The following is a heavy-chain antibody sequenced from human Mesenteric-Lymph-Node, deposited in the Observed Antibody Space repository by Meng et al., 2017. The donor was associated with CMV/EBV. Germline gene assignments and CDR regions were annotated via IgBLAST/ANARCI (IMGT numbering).Heavy chain of an antibody. D-gene: IGHD1-26*01. J-gene: IGHJ4*02. V-gene: IGHV3-7*01. CDR1: GVSFSGYW. CDR3: ASGSYSNILDY. CDR2: IKQDGSEK. Sequence: GESLKISCAASGVSFSGYWMSWVRQAPGKGLEWVANIKQDGSEKYYVGSVKGRFTISRDSAKNSLYLQMNSLRAEDTAVYYCASGSYSNILDYWGQGTLVTVSS.